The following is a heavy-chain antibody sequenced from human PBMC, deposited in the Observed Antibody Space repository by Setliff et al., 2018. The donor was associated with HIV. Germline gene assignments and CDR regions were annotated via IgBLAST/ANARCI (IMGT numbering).Heavy chain of an antibody. J-gene: IGHJ4*02. CDR2: IRYDGSDK. CDR3: AKDDPLFDY. CDR1: GFSFSRCG. Sequence: GFLRLSCAASGFSFSRCGMHWVRQAPGKGLEWVTFIRYDGSDKYYADSVKGRFTISRDNSKNTLYLQMNNLRAEDAAVYYCAKDDPLFDYWGQGALVTVSS. V-gene: IGHV3-30*02.